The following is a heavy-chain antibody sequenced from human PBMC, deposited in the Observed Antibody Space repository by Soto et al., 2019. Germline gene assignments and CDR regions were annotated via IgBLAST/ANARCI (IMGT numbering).Heavy chain of an antibody. Sequence: PGGSLRLSCAASGFTFSTYAISWVRQAPGTGLEWVSAISGTGSGTHYADSVKGRFTISRDNSKNTLYLQVNSLRAEDTAVYYCAKGNGAYSAEYFQHWGQGTLVTVSS. CDR3: AKGNGAYSAEYFQH. J-gene: IGHJ1*01. CDR2: ISGTGSGT. V-gene: IGHV3-23*01. CDR1: GFTFSTYA. D-gene: IGHD2-15*01.